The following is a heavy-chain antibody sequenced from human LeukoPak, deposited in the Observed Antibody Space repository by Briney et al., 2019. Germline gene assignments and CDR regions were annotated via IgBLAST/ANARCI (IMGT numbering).Heavy chain of an antibody. J-gene: IGHJ6*02. CDR1: GGTFSSYT. CDR2: IIPIPGIA. CDR3: ARDGYCSSTSCYYYGMDV. V-gene: IGHV1-69*10. D-gene: IGHD2-2*01. Sequence: SVKVSCKASGGTFSSYTISWVRQAPGQGLEWMGGIIPIPGIANYAQKFQGRVTITADKSTSTAYMELSSLRSEDTAVYYCARDGYCSSTSCYYYGMDVWGQGTTVTVSS.